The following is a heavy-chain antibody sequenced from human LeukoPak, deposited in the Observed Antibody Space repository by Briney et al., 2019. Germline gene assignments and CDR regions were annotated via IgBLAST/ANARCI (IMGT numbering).Heavy chain of an antibody. J-gene: IGHJ5*02. CDR2: INHSGST. CDR1: GGSFSGYY. Sequence: PWETLSLTCAVYGGSFSGYYWSWIRQPPGKGLEWIGEINHSGSTNYNPSLKSRVTISVDTSKNQFSLKLSSVTAADTAVYYCARGLSSGWLPKPGWFDPWGQGTLVTVSS. D-gene: IGHD6-19*01. CDR3: ARGLSSGWLPKPGWFDP. V-gene: IGHV4-34*01.